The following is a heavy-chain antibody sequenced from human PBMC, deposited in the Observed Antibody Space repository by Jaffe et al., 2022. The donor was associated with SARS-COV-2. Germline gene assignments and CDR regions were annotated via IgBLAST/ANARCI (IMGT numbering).Heavy chain of an antibody. J-gene: IGHJ6*02. CDR1: GGSISSGSYY. CDR3: AREYYDFWSGYSDYYYYGMDV. CDR2: IYTSGST. Sequence: QVQLQESGPGLVKPSQTLSLTCTVSGGSISSGSYYWSWIRQPAGKGLEWIGRIYTSGSTNYNPSLKSRVTISVDTSKNQFSLKLSSVTAADTAVYYCAREYYDFWSGYSDYYYYGMDVWGQGTTVTVSS. V-gene: IGHV4-61*02. D-gene: IGHD3-3*01.